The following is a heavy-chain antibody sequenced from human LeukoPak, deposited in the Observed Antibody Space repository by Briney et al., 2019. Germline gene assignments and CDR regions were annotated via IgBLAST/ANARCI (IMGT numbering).Heavy chain of an antibody. Sequence: SVKVSCEASGGTFSSYAISWVRQAPGQGLEWMGGIIPIFGTANYAQKFQGRVTMTRDTSTTTVYMELSRLRSEDTAVYYCARVVTYDSSSYYGYWGQGTLVTVSS. J-gene: IGHJ4*02. V-gene: IGHV1-69*05. CDR2: IIPIFGTA. CDR3: ARVVTYDSSSYYGY. D-gene: IGHD3-22*01. CDR1: GGTFSSYA.